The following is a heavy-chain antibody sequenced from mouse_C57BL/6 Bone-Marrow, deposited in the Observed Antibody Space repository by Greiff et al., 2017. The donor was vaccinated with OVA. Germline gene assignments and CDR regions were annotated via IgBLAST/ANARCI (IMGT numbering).Heavy chain of an antibody. Sequence: QVQLQQPGAELVRPGSSVKLSCKASGYTFTSYWMHWVKQRPIQVLEWIGNIDPSDSETHYNQKFKDKATLTVDKSSSTAYMQLSSLTSEDSAVYYCARGGYYWYFDVWGTGTTVTVSS. V-gene: IGHV1-52*01. CDR2: IDPSDSET. CDR1: GYTFTSYW. J-gene: IGHJ1*03. D-gene: IGHD2-2*01. CDR3: ARGGYYWYFDV.